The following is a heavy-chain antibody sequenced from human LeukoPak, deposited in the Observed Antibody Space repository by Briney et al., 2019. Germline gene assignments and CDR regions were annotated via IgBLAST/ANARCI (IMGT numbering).Heavy chain of an antibody. Sequence: QAGGSLRLSCAASGFTFSSYWMSWVRQAPGKGLEWVANIKQDGSEKDYVDSVKGRFTISRDTAKNSLYLQMNSLRAEDTAVYYCARIKSQGVVVPLLRSTYYFDYWGQGTLVTVSS. V-gene: IGHV3-7*01. D-gene: IGHD2-21*01. J-gene: IGHJ4*02. CDR3: ARIKSQGVVVPLLRSTYYFDY. CDR2: IKQDGSEK. CDR1: GFTFSSYW.